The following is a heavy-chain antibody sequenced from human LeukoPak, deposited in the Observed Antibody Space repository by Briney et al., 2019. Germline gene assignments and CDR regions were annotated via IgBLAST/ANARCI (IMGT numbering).Heavy chain of an antibody. V-gene: IGHV4-59*11. J-gene: IGHJ4*02. CDR3: ARVIAADNGLDY. CDR2: VYYTGTT. CDR1: GGSISSHY. D-gene: IGHD2-8*01. Sequence: KPSETLSLTCTVSGGSISSHYWSWLRQPPGKGLEWVGYVYYTGTTNYNPSLKSRLTISLDTSKKQFSLNLRSVTAADTAVYYCARVIAADNGLDYWGQGTLVTVSS.